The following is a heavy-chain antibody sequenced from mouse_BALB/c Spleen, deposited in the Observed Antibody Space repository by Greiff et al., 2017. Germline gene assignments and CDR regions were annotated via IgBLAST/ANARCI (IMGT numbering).Heavy chain of an antibody. J-gene: IGHJ4*01. Sequence: EVQVVESGGGLVQPGGSRKLSCAASGFTFSSFGMHWVRQAPEKGLEWVAYISSGSSTIYYADTVKGRFTISRDNPKNTLFLQMTSLRSEDTAMYYCASSPIYYYGSSSYYAMDYWGQGTSVTVSS. CDR3: ASSPIYYYGSSSYYAMDY. CDR1: GFTFSSFG. D-gene: IGHD1-1*01. V-gene: IGHV5-17*02. CDR2: ISSGSSTI.